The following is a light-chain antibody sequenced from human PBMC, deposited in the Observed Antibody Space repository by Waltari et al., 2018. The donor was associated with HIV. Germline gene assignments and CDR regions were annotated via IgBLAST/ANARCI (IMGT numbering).Light chain of an antibody. V-gene: IGLV7-43*01. CDR3: LLYYGGAWV. J-gene: IGLJ3*02. Sequence: QTVVTQEPSLTVSPGGTVTLTCASSTGAVTSGYSPNWFQQKPGQAPRALIYGTTNKNSWAPARFSGSLLGGKAALTLSGVQPEDEAEYYCLLYYGGAWVFGGGTKLTVL. CDR2: GTT. CDR1: TGAVTSGYS.